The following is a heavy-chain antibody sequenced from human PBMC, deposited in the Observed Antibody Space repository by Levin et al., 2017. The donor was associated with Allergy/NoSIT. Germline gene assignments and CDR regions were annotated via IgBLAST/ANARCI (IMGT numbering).Heavy chain of an antibody. V-gene: IGHV4-39*07. CDR3: ARDHHNSFWFKY. CDR1: GGSISSSSYY. D-gene: IGHD6-13*01. Sequence: PSQTLSLTCTVSGGSISSSSYYWGWIRQPPGKGLEWIATIYYSGSTYYNPSLKSRVTISVDTSKTQFSLKLSSVTAADTAMYYCARDHHNSFWFKYWGQGTLVTVSS. CDR2: IYYSGST. J-gene: IGHJ4*02.